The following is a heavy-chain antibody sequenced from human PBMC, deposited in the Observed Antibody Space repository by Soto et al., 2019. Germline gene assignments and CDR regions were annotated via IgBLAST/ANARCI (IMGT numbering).Heavy chain of an antibody. CDR3: ARVAYDFWSGYCNY. J-gene: IGHJ4*02. D-gene: IGHD3-3*01. Sequence: ASVKVSCKASGYTFTSYGISWVRQAPGQGLEWMGWISAYNGNTNYAQKLQGRVTMTTDTSTSTAYMELRSLRSDDTAVYYCARVAYDFWSGYCNYWGQGTLVTVSS. CDR1: GYTFTSYG. CDR2: ISAYNGNT. V-gene: IGHV1-18*04.